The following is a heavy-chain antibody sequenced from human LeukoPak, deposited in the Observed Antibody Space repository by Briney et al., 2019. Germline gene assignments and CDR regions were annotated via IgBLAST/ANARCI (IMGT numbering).Heavy chain of an antibody. V-gene: IGHV3-30*02. Sequence: GGSLRLSCAASGFTFSQNGMHWVRQAPGKGLEWMAFIEYDGSDIYFADSVKGRFANSRDNSKNMLYLQMNSLRAEDTALYYCAKDLHSSASCYWGQGALVTVSS. CDR1: GFTFSQNG. D-gene: IGHD3-22*01. CDR2: IEYDGSDI. J-gene: IGHJ4*02. CDR3: AKDLHSSASCY.